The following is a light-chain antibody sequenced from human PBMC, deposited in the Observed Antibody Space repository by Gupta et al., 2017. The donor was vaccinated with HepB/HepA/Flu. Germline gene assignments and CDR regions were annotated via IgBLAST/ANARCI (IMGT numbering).Light chain of an antibody. Sequence: DIVMTQSPLSLPVIPGEPASISCRSSQSLLHSNGYNYVDWYLQKPGQSPQLLISLGSNRASGVPDRFSGSGSGTDFTLKISGVEAEDVGVYYCMQGLQIPVTFGPGTKVDIK. J-gene: IGKJ3*01. CDR2: LGS. CDR3: MQGLQIPVT. V-gene: IGKV2-28*01. CDR1: QSLLHSNGYNY.